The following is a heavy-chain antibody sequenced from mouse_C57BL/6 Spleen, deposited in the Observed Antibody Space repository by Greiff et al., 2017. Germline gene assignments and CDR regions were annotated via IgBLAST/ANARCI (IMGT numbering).Heavy chain of an antibody. J-gene: IGHJ4*01. CDR1: GYTFTDYY. CDR3: ARWLPHAMDY. V-gene: IGHV1-76*01. CDR2: IYPGSGNT. Sequence: QVHVKQSGAELVRPGASVKLSCKASGYTFTDYYINWVKQRPGQGLEWIARIYPGSGNTYYNEKFKGKATLTAEKSSSTAYMQLSSLTSEDSAVYFCARWLPHAMDYWGQGTSVTVSS. D-gene: IGHD2-2*01.